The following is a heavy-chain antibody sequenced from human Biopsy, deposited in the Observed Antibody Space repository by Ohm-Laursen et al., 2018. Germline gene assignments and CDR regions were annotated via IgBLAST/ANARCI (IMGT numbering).Heavy chain of an antibody. CDR2: NVPILGTG. CDR1: GGTFTNYG. V-gene: IGHV1-69*13. CDR3: ATKLAGYFHH. Sequence: SVTASRTAPGGTFTNYGVNWVRQAPGQGLGWLGGNVPILGTGNYAQKFQDRVTFAAGPSTSAVTMELSSLRSADTAVYYCATKLAGYFHHWGQGTLVIVSS. J-gene: IGHJ1*01.